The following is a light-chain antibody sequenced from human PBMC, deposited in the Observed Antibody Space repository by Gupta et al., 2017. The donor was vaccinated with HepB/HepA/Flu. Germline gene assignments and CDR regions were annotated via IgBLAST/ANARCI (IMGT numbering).Light chain of an antibody. V-gene: IGLV2-14*01. J-gene: IGLJ1*01. CDR2: DVS. Sequence: QSALTQPASVSGSPGQSITIPCTGTSSDVGGYNYVSWYQKYPGKAPKVIIYDVSGRPSGVSDRFSGSKSGNMASLTISGLQAEDEADYYCCSYRSSTSLFVFGTGTKVTVL. CDR3: CSYRSSTSLFV. CDR1: SSDVGGYNY.